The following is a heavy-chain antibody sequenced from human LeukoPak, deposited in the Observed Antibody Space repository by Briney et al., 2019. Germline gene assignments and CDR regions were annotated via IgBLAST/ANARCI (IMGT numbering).Heavy chain of an antibody. D-gene: IGHD5-18*01. J-gene: IGHJ4*02. CDR1: GFTFSSYG. Sequence: QPGGSLRLSCAASGFTFSSYGMHWVRQAPGKGLEWVAVISCDGSNKYYADSVKGRFTISRDNSKNTLYLQMNSLRAEDTAVYYCAKDQLAPYFDNWGQGTLVTVSS. CDR3: AKDQLAPYFDN. CDR2: ISCDGSNK. V-gene: IGHV3-30*18.